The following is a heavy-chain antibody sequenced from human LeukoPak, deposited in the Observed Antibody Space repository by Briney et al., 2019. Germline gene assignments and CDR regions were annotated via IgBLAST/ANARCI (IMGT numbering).Heavy chain of an antibody. Sequence: KPGGSLRLSCAASGFTFSSYSMNWVRQAPGKGLEWVSSISSSSSYIYYADSVKGRFTISRDNAKNSLYLQMNSLRAKDTAVYYCARSIVVVPVYYFDYWGQGTLVTVSS. CDR1: GFTFSSYS. V-gene: IGHV3-21*01. D-gene: IGHD3-22*01. J-gene: IGHJ4*02. CDR3: ARSIVVVPVYYFDY. CDR2: ISSSSSYI.